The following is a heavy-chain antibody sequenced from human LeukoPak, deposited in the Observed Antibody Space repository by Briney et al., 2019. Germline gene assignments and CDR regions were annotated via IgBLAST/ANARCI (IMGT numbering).Heavy chain of an antibody. V-gene: IGHV3-74*01. CDR2: INSDGTNT. CDR3: VRQDSGSYLGGY. J-gene: IGHJ4*02. Sequence: PGGSLRLSCAAFGFTLNDYWMHWVRQVPGTGLVWVSYINSDGTNTDYADSVKGRLTIFRDNAKKTLYLQMNSLRAEDTAVYYCVRQDSGSYLGGYWGQGTLVTVS. D-gene: IGHD1-26*01. CDR1: GFTLNDYW.